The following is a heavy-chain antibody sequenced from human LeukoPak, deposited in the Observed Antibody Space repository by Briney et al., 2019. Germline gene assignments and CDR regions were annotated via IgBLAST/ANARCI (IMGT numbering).Heavy chain of an antibody. CDR3: ARMTPDSPSFDY. CDR2: IGLHDDK. Sequence: SGPTLVKPTQTLTLTCTFSGFSLSTPEMCVTWIRQPPGEALEWLARIGLHDDKFHNPSLRTHLTISKDTPKNQVVLRMTNMDPVDTGTYYSARMTPDSPSFDYWGQGALITVSS. CDR1: GFSLSTPEMC. V-gene: IGHV2-70*17. J-gene: IGHJ4*02. D-gene: IGHD2-15*01.